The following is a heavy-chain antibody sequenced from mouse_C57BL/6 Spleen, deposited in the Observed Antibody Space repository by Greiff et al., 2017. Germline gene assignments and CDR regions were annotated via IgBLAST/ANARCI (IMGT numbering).Heavy chain of an antibody. CDR2: ISSGGSYT. D-gene: IGHD1-1*01. Sequence: EVHLVESGGDLVKPGGSLKLSCAASGFTFSSYGMSWVRQTPDKRLEWVATISSGGSYTYYPDSVQGRFTISRDNAKNTLYLQMSSLKSEDTAMYYCARQYYYGSSPYYFDYWGQGTTLTVSS. J-gene: IGHJ2*01. CDR3: ARQYYYGSSPYYFDY. CDR1: GFTFSSYG. V-gene: IGHV5-6*01.